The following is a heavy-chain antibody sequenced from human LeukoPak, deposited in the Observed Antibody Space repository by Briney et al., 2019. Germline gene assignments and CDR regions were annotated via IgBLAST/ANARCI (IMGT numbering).Heavy chain of an antibody. Sequence: GGSLRLSCAASRFTFSVYYMSWIRQAPGKGLEWVSYISSSSSYTNYADSVKGRFTISRDNAKNSLYLQMNSLRAEDTAVYYCAREPTVTTPYFDYWGQGTLVTVSS. CDR2: ISSSSSYT. CDR1: RFTFSVYY. D-gene: IGHD4-17*01. CDR3: AREPTVTTPYFDY. J-gene: IGHJ4*02. V-gene: IGHV3-11*06.